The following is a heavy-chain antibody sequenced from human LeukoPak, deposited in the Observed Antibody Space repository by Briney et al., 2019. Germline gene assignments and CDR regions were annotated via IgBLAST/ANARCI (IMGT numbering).Heavy chain of an antibody. Sequence: SETLSLTCAVYGGSFSGYYWSWIRQPPGKGLEWIGEINHSGSTNYNPSLKSRVTISVDTSKNQFSLKLSSVTAADTAVYYCAGSYSSSFGAFDIWGQGTMVTVSS. CDR2: INHSGST. CDR3: AGSYSSSFGAFDI. CDR1: GGSFSGYY. V-gene: IGHV4-34*01. J-gene: IGHJ3*02. D-gene: IGHD6-13*01.